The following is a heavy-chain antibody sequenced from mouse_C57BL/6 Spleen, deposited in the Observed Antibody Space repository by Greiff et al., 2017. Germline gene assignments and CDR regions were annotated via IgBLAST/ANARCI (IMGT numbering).Heavy chain of an antibody. J-gene: IGHJ4*01. CDR3: RGYYYGSAYAMDY. CDR1: GYTFTDYE. Sequence: VQRVESGAELVRPGASVTLSCKASGYTFTDYEMHWVKQTPVHGLEWIGAIDPETGGTAYNQKFKGKAILTADKSSSTAYMELRSLTSEDSAVYYCRGYYYGSAYAMDYWGQGTSVTVSS. D-gene: IGHD1-1*01. V-gene: IGHV1-15*01. CDR2: IDPETGGT.